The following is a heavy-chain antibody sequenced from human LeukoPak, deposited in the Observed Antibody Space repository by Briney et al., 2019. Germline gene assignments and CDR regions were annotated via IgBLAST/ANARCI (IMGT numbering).Heavy chain of an antibody. CDR3: ARGAYYYGSGSYYNVYYYYMDV. J-gene: IGHJ6*03. CDR2: IYYSGST. Sequence: SETLSLTCTVSGVSISSSNYYWGWIRQPPGKGLEWIGTIYYSGSTYYNPSLKSRVTISVDTSKNQFSLKLSSVTAADTAVYYCARGAYYYGSGSYYNVYYYYMDVWGKGTTVTISS. D-gene: IGHD3-10*01. V-gene: IGHV4-39*07. CDR1: GVSISSSNYY.